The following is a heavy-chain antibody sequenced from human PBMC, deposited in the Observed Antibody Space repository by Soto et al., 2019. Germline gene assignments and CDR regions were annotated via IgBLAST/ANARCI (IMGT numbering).Heavy chain of an antibody. Sequence: GGSLRLSCAASGFTFSSYGMHWVRQAPGKGLEGVAVISYDGSNKYYADSVKGRFTISRDNSKNTLYLQMNSLRAEDTAVYYCAKVPYYYDSSGSDYYYYYGMDVWGQGTTVTVYS. V-gene: IGHV3-30*18. CDR2: ISYDGSNK. D-gene: IGHD3-22*01. CDR1: GFTFSSYG. CDR3: AKVPYYYDSSGSDYYYYYGMDV. J-gene: IGHJ6*02.